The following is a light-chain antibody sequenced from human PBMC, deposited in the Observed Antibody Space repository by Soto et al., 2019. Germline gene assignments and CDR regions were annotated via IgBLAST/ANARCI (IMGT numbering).Light chain of an antibody. J-gene: IGKJ4*01. V-gene: IGKV3-15*01. CDR1: QTISNT. CDR3: QYYNNWLAT. Sequence: EVVMAQSPAALAVSAADKFSLSCMANQTISNTLAWYQQKPGQAPRLLIYAASTRATGVSARFSGSGSGTEFTLTISSPQSEDFTIYYCQYYNNWLATFGGGTKVDI. CDR2: AAS.